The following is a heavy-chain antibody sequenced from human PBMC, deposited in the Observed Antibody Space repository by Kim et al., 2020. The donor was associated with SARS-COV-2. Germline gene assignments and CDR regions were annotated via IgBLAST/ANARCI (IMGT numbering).Heavy chain of an antibody. CDR3: ARDPSSSWYGYYYGMDV. Sequence: KSRVTISVDTSKNQFSLKLSSVTAADTAVYYCARDPSSSWYGYYYGMDVWGQGTTVTVSS. J-gene: IGHJ6*02. V-gene: IGHV4-59*01. D-gene: IGHD6-13*01.